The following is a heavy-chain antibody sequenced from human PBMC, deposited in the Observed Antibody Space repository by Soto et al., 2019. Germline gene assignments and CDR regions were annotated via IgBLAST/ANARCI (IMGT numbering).Heavy chain of an antibody. J-gene: IGHJ3*02. CDR2: MSHSGGT. CDR3: ARVERGIAKTVVYAFDI. V-gene: IGHV4-34*01. CDR1: GGFVTSGSYY. Sequence: QVQLQQWGAGLLKPSETLSLTCAVYGGFVTSGSYYWSWIRQPTGKGLEWIGEMSHSGGTHFNPSLKRRVTKSGDTSKNQFTRKMSSVTAAYPALYYCARVERGIAKTVVYAFDIWGPGTMVTVSS. D-gene: IGHD2-21*01.